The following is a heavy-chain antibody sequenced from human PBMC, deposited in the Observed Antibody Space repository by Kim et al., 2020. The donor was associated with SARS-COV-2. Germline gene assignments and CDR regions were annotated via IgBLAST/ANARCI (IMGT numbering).Heavy chain of an antibody. D-gene: IGHD6-19*01. V-gene: IGHV4-39*01. CDR3: AGHEIAVVDY. Sequence: SETLSLTCTVSGGSISSSSYYWGWIRQPPGKGLEWIGSIYYSGSTYYNPSLKSRVTISVDTSKNQFPLKLSPVTAADTAVYYCAGHEIAVVDYWGQGTLVTVSS. J-gene: IGHJ4*02. CDR1: GGSISSSSYY. CDR2: IYYSGST.